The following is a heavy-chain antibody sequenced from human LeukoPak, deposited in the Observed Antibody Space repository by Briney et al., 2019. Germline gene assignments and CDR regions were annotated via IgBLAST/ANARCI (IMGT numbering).Heavy chain of an antibody. CDR2: ISSSGSTI. CDR3: AREQGHYYDSSGYSNWFDP. Sequence: PGGSLRLSCAASGFTFSDYYISWIRQAPGKGLEWVSYISSSGSTIYYADSVKGRFTISRDNSKNTLYLQMNSLRAEDTAVYYCAREQGHYYDSSGYSNWFDPWGQGTLVTVSS. D-gene: IGHD3-22*01. J-gene: IGHJ5*02. V-gene: IGHV3-11*04. CDR1: GFTFSDYY.